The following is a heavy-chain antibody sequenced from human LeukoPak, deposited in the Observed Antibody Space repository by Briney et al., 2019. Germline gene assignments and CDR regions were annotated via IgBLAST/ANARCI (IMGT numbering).Heavy chain of an antibody. CDR2: IMSSIRNI. CDR1: GFSFGSYS. D-gene: IGHD3-3*01. J-gene: IGHJ6*03. Sequence: PGGSLRLSCAASGFSFGSYSMNWVRQAPGKALEWVSSIMSSIRNIYYADSVKGRFTISRDDAKNSLYLQLSSLRAEDTAVYYCATTRAPSNGRVLYYMDVWGKGTTVTVSS. V-gene: IGHV3-21*01. CDR3: ATTRAPSNGRVLYYMDV.